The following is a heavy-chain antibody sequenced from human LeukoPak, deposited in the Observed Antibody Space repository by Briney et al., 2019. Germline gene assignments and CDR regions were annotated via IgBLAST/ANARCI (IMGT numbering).Heavy chain of an antibody. J-gene: IGHJ4*02. CDR3: ARLYYYGSGSYPFFDY. D-gene: IGHD3-10*01. CDR1: GGSISSYY. Sequence: SSKTLSLTCTVSGGSISSYYWSWIRQPPGKGLEWIGYIYYSGSTNYNPSLKSRVTISVDTSKNQFSLKLSSVTAADTAVYYCARLYYYGSGSYPFFDYWGQGTLVTVSS. CDR2: IYYSGST. V-gene: IGHV4-59*01.